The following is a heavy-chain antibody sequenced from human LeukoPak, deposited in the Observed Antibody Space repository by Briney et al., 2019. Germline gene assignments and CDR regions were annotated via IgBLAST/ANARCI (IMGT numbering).Heavy chain of an antibody. CDR1: GGSLSSHC. CDR3: ARLLDNDISGDPDTFDV. D-gene: IGHD3-22*01. J-gene: IGHJ3*01. Sequence: PLETLSLTCTVSGGSLSSHCWSWIRQPPGKRLEWIGYVSYTRRTKYNPSLQSRVTISIDTSKSQFSLELPSVTSADTAVYSCARLLDNDISGDPDTFDVWGQGTTVIVSS. CDR2: VSYTRRT. V-gene: IGHV4-59*11.